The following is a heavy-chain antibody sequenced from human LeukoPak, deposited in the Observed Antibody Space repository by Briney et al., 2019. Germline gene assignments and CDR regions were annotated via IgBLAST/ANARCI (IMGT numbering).Heavy chain of an antibody. Sequence: PGGSLRLSCAASGFTFGSYGMNWVRQAPGKGLEWVSSISSSSSYIYYADSVKGRFTISRDNAKNSLYLQMNSLRAEDTAVYYCARGLAVTMADYWGQGTLVTVSS. J-gene: IGHJ4*02. CDR1: GFTFGSYG. V-gene: IGHV3-21*01. CDR2: ISSSSSYI. D-gene: IGHD4-17*01. CDR3: ARGLAVTMADY.